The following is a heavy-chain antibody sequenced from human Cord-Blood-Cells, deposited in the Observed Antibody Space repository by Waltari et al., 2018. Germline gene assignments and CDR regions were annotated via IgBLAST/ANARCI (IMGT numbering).Heavy chain of an antibody. CDR2: INHSGRT. J-gene: IGHJ4*02. CDR3: ARNYGSGSPFDY. CDR1: GGSFSGYY. D-gene: IGHD3-10*01. V-gene: IGHV4-34*01. Sequence: QVQLQQWGAGLLKPSETLSLTCAVYGGSFSGYYWSWIRQPPGKGLEWIGEINHSGRTNYNPSLKSRVTISVDTSKNQFSLKLSSVTAADTAVYYCARNYGSGSPFDYWGQGTLVTVSS.